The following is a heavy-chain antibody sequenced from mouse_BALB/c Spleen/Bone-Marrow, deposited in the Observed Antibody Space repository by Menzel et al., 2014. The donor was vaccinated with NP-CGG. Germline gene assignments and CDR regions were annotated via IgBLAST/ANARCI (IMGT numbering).Heavy chain of an antibody. V-gene: IGHV7-1*02. D-gene: IGHD3-1*01. J-gene: IGHJ4*01. CDR2: SRNKANDYTT. Sequence: EVMLVESGGGLVQPGGSLRLSCATSGFTFSDFYMEWVRQPPGKRLEWIAASRNKANDYTTEYSASVKGRFIVSRDTSQSILYLQMNDRRPEDTAIYYCARDDGSRAMDCWGQGTSVTVSS. CDR3: ARDDGSRAMDC. CDR1: GFTFSDFY.